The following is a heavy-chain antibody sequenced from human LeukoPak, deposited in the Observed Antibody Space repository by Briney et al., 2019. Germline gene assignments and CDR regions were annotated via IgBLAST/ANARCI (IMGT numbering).Heavy chain of an antibody. CDR3: AGDKTTGGWYEFDY. D-gene: IGHD6-19*01. Sequence: TGGSLRLSCAASGFTVSSNYMSWVRQGPGRGLECVSVISNDGDTYYADSVKGRFTISRDTSKNTFSLQMNSLRAEDTAVYYCAGDKTTGGWYEFDYWGQGTLVTVSS. J-gene: IGHJ4*02. V-gene: IGHV3-53*01. CDR1: GFTVSSNY. CDR2: ISNDGDT.